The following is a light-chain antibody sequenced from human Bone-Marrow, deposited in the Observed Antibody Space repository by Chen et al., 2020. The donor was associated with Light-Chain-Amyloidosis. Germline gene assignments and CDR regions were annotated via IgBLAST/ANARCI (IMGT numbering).Light chain of an antibody. V-gene: IGLV3-1*01. CDR2: QDN. CDR1: KLGEKY. Sequence: SYELTQPPSVSVSPGQTASITCSGDKLGEKYACWYQQNPGQSPVLVIYQDNKRPSGISERCSGSNSGDTATLTLSGTQAMDEADYYCQAWDSNMVVFGGGTKLTVL. J-gene: IGLJ2*01. CDR3: QAWDSNMVV.